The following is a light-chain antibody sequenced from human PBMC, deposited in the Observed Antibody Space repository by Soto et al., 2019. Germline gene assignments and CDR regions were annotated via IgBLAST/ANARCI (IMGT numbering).Light chain of an antibody. CDR2: EVS. V-gene: IGLV2-14*01. J-gene: IGLJ1*01. CDR3: TSFTSSTTYV. Sequence: QSLLAQPASVSVSPGQSITISCTGTSSDVGGYNYVCWYQHHPGKAPKLIISEVSNRPSGVSDRFSGSKSGNTASLTISGLQPEDEADYYCTSFTSSTTYVFGTGTKVTVL. CDR1: SSDVGGYNY.